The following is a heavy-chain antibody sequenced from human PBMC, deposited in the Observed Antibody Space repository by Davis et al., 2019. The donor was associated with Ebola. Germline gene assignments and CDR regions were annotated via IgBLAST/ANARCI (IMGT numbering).Heavy chain of an antibody. Sequence: GESLKISCAASGFTVSSNYMSWVRQGPGKGLVWVSRIHSDGSVISYADSVKGRFTISRDNAKNTLYLQMNSLRAEDAGVYYCAAIAVTGTAGAFDFWGQGTMVTVSS. V-gene: IGHV3-74*01. D-gene: IGHD6-13*01. CDR1: GFTVSSNY. J-gene: IGHJ3*01. CDR3: AAIAVTGTAGAFDF. CDR2: IHSDGSVI.